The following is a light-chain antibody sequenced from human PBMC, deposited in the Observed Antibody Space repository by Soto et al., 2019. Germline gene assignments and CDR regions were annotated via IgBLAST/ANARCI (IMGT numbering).Light chain of an antibody. CDR1: QSISNN. V-gene: IGKV3-15*01. Sequence: EIVMTQSPATLSVSPGERATLSCRASQSISNNLAWYQQKPGQAPRLLIYGASTRATGIPARFSGSGSGTEFTLTISSLQSEDFAVYSCQHYNDRPLTFGGGNKVEIK. CDR3: QHYNDRPLT. J-gene: IGKJ4*01. CDR2: GAS.